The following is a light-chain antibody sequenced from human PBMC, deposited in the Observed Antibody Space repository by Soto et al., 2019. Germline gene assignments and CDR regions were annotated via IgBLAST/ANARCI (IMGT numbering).Light chain of an antibody. CDR2: AES. Sequence: DLQMTQSPSSVSASVGDCVTITCRASRDLSGWLAWYQQKPGKAPKILISAESSLQSGVPSRLSGSGSGTEFTLTISSLQPDDFATYYCQKYNSDSGTCGRGTKVDIK. CDR1: RDLSGW. CDR3: QKYNSDSGT. V-gene: IGKV1D-16*01. J-gene: IGKJ1*01.